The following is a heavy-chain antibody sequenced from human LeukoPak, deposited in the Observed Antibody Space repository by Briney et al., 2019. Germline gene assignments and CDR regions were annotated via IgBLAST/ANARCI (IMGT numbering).Heavy chain of an antibody. Sequence: GGSLRLSCAASGFTFSSYAMSWVRQAPGKGLEWVSGISGSGGRAYYADSVKGRFTLSTDNSRDTLFVQLSSPRGEDTAVYYCAKGLFMAAAGPLDYWGQGTLVTVSS. CDR3: AKGLFMAAAGPLDY. D-gene: IGHD6-13*01. CDR2: ISGSGGRA. V-gene: IGHV3-23*01. CDR1: GFTFSSYA. J-gene: IGHJ4*02.